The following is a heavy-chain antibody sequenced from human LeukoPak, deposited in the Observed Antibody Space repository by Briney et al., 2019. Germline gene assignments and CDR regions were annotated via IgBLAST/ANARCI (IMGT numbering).Heavy chain of an antibody. CDR3: ARDGSGDSSGYYQYYYYYYGMDV. J-gene: IGHJ6*02. CDR1: GFTFSSYW. V-gene: IGHV3-7*01. Sequence: GGSLRLSCAASGFTFSSYWMSWVRQAPGKGLEWVANIKQDGSEKYYVDSVKGRFTISRDNAKNSLYLQMNSLRAEDTAVYYCARDGSGDSSGYYQYYYYYYGMDVWGQGTTVTVSS. CDR2: IKQDGSEK. D-gene: IGHD3-22*01.